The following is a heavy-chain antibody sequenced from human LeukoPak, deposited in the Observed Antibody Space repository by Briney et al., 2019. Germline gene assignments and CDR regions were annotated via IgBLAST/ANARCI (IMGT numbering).Heavy chain of an antibody. CDR3: ASLGSGAVAGLGTDY. CDR2: IIPIFGIA. J-gene: IGHJ4*02. Sequence: SVKVSCKASGGTFSSYAISWVRQAPGQGLEWMGRIIPIFGIANYAQKFQGRVTITADKSTSTAYMELSSLRSEDTAVYYCASLGSGAVAGLGTDYWGQGTLVTVSS. D-gene: IGHD6-19*01. V-gene: IGHV1-69*04. CDR1: GGTFSSYA.